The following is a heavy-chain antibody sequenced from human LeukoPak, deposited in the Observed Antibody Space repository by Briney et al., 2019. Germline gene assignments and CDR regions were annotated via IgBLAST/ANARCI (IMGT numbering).Heavy chain of an antibody. Sequence: EASVKVSCKASGYTFTGYYMHWVRQAPGQGLEWMGWINPNSGGTNYAQKFQGRVTMTRDTSISTAYMELSRLRSDDTAVYYCARALKERLYNWFDPWGQGTLVTASS. D-gene: IGHD1-1*01. CDR3: ARALKERLYNWFDP. CDR1: GYTFTGYY. J-gene: IGHJ5*02. CDR2: INPNSGGT. V-gene: IGHV1-2*02.